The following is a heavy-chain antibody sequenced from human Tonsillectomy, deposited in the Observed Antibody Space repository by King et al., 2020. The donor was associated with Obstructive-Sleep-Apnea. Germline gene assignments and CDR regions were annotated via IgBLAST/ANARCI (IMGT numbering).Heavy chain of an antibody. V-gene: IGHV3-48*04. D-gene: IGHD6-6*01. CDR3: ARQYSSSLYYFDY. CDR2: ISSSSSTI. Sequence: VQLVESGGSLVQPGGSLRLSCAASGFTFSSYSMNWVRQAPGKGLEWVSYISSSSSTIYYADSVKGRFTISRDNAKNSLYLQMNSLRAEDTAVYYCARQYSSSLYYFDYWGQGTLVTVSS. J-gene: IGHJ4*02. CDR1: GFTFSSYS.